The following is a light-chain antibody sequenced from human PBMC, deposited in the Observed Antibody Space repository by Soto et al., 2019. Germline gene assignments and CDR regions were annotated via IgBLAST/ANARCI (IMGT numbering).Light chain of an antibody. CDR1: QSISSY. CDR3: QQSFNTPYT. Sequence: DIQMTQSPSSLSASVGDRVTITCRASQSISSYLNWYQQKPGKAPKLLIYAASSLQSGVPSRFSGSGSGTDFTLTISRLQPEHFATYYCQQSFNTPYTFGQGTKLEIK. CDR2: AAS. V-gene: IGKV1-39*01. J-gene: IGKJ2*01.